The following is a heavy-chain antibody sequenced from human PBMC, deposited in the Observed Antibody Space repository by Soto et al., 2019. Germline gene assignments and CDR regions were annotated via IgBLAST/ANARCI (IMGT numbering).Heavy chain of an antibody. Sequence: EVQLVESGGGLVQPGGSLRLSCAVSGFTFNSYSMNWVRQAPGKGLEWVSYISNSVIHYADSVKGRFTISRDNAKNSLFQQMNSLRDEDTAVYYCATSEGYYNISGYYYVDYWGQGTLVTVSS. CDR2: ISNSVI. V-gene: IGHV3-48*02. CDR3: ATSEGYYNISGYYYVDY. J-gene: IGHJ4*02. D-gene: IGHD3-22*01. CDR1: GFTFNSYS.